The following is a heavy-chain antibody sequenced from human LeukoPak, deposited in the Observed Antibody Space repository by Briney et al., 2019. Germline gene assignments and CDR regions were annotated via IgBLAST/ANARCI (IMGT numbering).Heavy chain of an antibody. V-gene: IGHV3-23*01. Sequence: GGSLRLSCAASGFTFSTNAMSWVRQAPRKGLERVSAISGRTGRTYYADSVRGRFTISRDNSESTVYLQMDSLRDEDTAVYYCAKCGNSGCHLVDYWGQGTLVTVSS. CDR1: GFTFSTNA. D-gene: IGHD5-12*01. J-gene: IGHJ4*02. CDR2: ISGRTGRT. CDR3: AKCGNSGCHLVDY.